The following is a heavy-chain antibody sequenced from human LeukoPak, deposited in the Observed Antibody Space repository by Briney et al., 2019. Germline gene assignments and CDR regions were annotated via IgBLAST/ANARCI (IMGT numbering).Heavy chain of an antibody. V-gene: IGHV1-2*02. CDR1: GYTFTGYY. D-gene: IGHD4-17*01. CDR2: INLNSGGT. Sequence: GASVKVSCKASGYTFTGYYMHWVRQAPGQGLEWMGWINLNSGGTDYAQKFQGRVTMTRDTSISTAYMELSRLRSDDTAVYYCATDYGDYESGYWGQGTLVTVSS. J-gene: IGHJ4*02. CDR3: ATDYGDYESGY.